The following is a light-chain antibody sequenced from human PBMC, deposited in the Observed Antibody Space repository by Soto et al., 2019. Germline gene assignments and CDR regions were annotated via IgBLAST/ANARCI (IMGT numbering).Light chain of an antibody. V-gene: IGKV3-15*01. CDR3: QQYNNWPLT. CDR2: DTS. CDR1: QSVGRN. Sequence: EIMMTQSPATLSVSPGERATLSCRASQSVGRNLAWYQQKRGQAPRLLIYDTSTRASTFPARFSGSGSGTEFTLTISSLQSEDFAVYYCQQYNNWPLTFGGGTKV. J-gene: IGKJ4*01.